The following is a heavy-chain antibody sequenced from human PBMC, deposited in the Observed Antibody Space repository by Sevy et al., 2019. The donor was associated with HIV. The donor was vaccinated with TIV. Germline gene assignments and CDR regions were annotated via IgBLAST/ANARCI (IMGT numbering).Heavy chain of an antibody. CDR1: GFTFSTHA. J-gene: IGHJ4*02. D-gene: IGHD3-22*01. V-gene: IGHV3-30-3*01. CDR3: ARDLGYESTGYLPLFDN. CDR2: ISYDGNIE. Sequence: GGSLRLSCAASGFTFSTHAMHWVRQAPGKGLEWVAIISYDGNIEYYPDSVKGRFTISRDDSKNTLYLQMNSLRSEDTALYYCARDLGYESTGYLPLFDNWGQGTLVTDSS.